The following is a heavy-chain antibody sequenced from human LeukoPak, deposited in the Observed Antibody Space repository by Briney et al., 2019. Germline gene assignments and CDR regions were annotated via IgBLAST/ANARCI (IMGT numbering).Heavy chain of an antibody. J-gene: IGHJ4*02. D-gene: IGHD2-15*01. Sequence: QPGRSLRLSCAASGFTFSNHGIHWVRQAPGKGLEWVAVISYDGNNKYYADSVKGRFTISGDNSKNTLFLQMNSLRAEDTAVYYCAKGVDYCSGGSCPADYWGPGTLVTVSS. CDR3: AKGVDYCSGGSCPADY. CDR1: GFTFSNHG. V-gene: IGHV3-30*18. CDR2: ISYDGNNK.